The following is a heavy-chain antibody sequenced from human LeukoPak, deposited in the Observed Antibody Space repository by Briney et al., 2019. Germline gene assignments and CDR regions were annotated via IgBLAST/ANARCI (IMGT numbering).Heavy chain of an antibody. J-gene: IGHJ4*02. D-gene: IGHD1-14*01. CDR1: GYTFTGYY. CDR2: INPNSGGL. Sequence: ASVKVSCKASGYTFTGYYIHWVRQAPGQGLEWMGCINPNSGGLKYAQKFQDRVTVTRDTSINTVYMELSRLRSDDTAVYYCARARMRGSGATDYWGQGTLVTVSS. V-gene: IGHV1-2*02. CDR3: ARARMRGSGATDY.